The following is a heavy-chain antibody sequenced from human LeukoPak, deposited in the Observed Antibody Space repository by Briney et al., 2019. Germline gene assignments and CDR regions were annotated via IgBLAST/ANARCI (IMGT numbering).Heavy chain of an antibody. Sequence: GASVKVSCKASGYTFTGYYMHWVRQAPGQGLEWMGRINPNSGGTNYAQKFQGRVTMTRDTSISTAYMELSRLRSDDTAVYYCARAYNWNDDYYYGMDVWGQGTTVTVSS. J-gene: IGHJ6*02. D-gene: IGHD1-1*01. CDR1: GYTFTGYY. CDR2: INPNSGGT. CDR3: ARAYNWNDDYYYGMDV. V-gene: IGHV1-2*06.